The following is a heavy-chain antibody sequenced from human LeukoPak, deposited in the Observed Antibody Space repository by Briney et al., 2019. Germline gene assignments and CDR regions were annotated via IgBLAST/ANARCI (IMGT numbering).Heavy chain of an antibody. V-gene: IGHV4-30-4*01. CDR1: GGSISSGDYY. Sequence: PSQTLSLTCTVSGGSISSGDYYWSWIRQPPGKGLEWIAYMYYSGSTYYNPSLKSRVTMSADTSKNQLSLKLSSVTAADTAVYYWVRPYYYDSRIDPWGQGILVTVSS. J-gene: IGHJ5*02. CDR2: MYYSGST. D-gene: IGHD3-22*01. CDR3: VRPYYYDSRIDP.